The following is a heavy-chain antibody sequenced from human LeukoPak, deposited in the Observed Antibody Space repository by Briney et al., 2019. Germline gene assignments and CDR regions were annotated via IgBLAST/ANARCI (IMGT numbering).Heavy chain of an antibody. CDR1: GGSFSGYY. J-gene: IGHJ4*02. CDR2: INHSGST. D-gene: IGHD6-6*01. V-gene: IGHV4-34*01. Sequence: SETLSRTCAVYGGSFSGYYWSWIRQPPGKGLEWIGEINHSGSTNYNPSLKSRVTISVDTSKNQFSLKLSSVTAADTAVYYCARASIARPPTRAKYYFDYWGQGTLVTVSS. CDR3: ARASIARPPTRAKYYFDY.